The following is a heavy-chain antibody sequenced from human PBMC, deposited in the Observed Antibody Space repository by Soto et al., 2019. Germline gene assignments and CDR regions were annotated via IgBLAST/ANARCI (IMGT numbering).Heavy chain of an antibody. CDR2: IYYSGST. CDR1: GGSISSRGYY. D-gene: IGHD2-2*01. CDR3: ATSHGFDP. J-gene: IGHJ5*02. Sequence: QLQLQESGPGLVKPSETLSLTCTVSGGSISSRGYYWGWIRQPPGKGLEWIGTIYYSGSTYYNPSLNSRVTVSLDTSKNQFSLKLSSVTAADTAVYYCATSHGFDPWGQGTLVTVSS. V-gene: IGHV4-39*01.